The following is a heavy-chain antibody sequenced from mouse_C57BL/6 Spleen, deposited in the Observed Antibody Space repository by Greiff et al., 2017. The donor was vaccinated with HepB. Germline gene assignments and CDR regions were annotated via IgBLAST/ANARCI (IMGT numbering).Heavy chain of an antibody. CDR1: GFTFSDYY. Sequence: EVQLVESGGGLVQPGGSLKLSCAASGFTFSDYYMYWVRQTPEKRLEWVAYISNGGGSTYYPDTVKGRFTISRDNAKNTLYLQMSRLKSADTAMYYCARRGSSYYFDYWSKGTTLTVSS. D-gene: IGHD1-1*01. CDR2: ISNGGGST. J-gene: IGHJ2*01. CDR3: ARRGSSYYFDY. V-gene: IGHV5-12*01.